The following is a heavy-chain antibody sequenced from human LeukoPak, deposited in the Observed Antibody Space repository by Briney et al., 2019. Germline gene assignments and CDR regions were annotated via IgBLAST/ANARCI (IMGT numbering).Heavy chain of an antibody. CDR1: GFTFSSYA. CDR3: ARGGTPDPKG. J-gene: IGHJ4*02. D-gene: IGHD2-15*01. Sequence: GGSLRLSCAASGFTFSSYAMSWVRQARGKGLEWVSAISGSGGSTYYADSVKGRFTISRDNSKNTLYLQMNRLRVEDTAVYYCARGGTPDPKGWGPGTLVTVSS. CDR2: ISGSGGST. V-gene: IGHV3-23*01.